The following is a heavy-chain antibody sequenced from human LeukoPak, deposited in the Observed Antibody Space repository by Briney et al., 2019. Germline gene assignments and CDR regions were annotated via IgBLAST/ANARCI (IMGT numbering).Heavy chain of an antibody. J-gene: IGHJ4*02. CDR2: ISGSGGST. CDR3: AKDQRGGLLWFGELPED. CDR1: GFTFSSYE. D-gene: IGHD3-10*01. Sequence: GGSLRLSCAASGFTFSSYEMNWVRQAPGKGLEWVSAISGSGGSTYYADSVKGRFTISRDNSKNTLYLQMNSLRAEDTAVYYCAKDQRGGLLWFGELPEDWGQGTLVTVSS. V-gene: IGHV3-23*01.